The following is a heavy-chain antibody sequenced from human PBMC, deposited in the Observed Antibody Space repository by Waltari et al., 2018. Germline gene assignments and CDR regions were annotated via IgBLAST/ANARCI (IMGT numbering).Heavy chain of an antibody. CDR2: IKQDGTIK. CDR3: ARDLYSGSYSDDY. V-gene: IGHV3-7*01. CDR1: GFSLSSYW. Sequence: EVQLVESGGDLVQPGGSLRLSFVASGFSLSSYWMSWVRQAPGKGLEWVANIKQDGTIKCYVGSVKGRFTISRDNAKNSLYLQMNSLRGEDTAVYYCARDLYSGSYSDDYWGQGTLVTVSS. J-gene: IGHJ4*02. D-gene: IGHD1-26*01.